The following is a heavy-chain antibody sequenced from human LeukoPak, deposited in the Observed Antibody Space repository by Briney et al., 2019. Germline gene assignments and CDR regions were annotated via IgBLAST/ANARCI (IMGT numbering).Heavy chain of an antibody. D-gene: IGHD5-18*01. V-gene: IGHV1-2*06. J-gene: IGHJ4*02. CDR3: AREGSYGSLDY. Sequence: ASVTVSCTASGYTFTGYYMHWVRQAPGQGLEWMGRINPNSGGTNYAQKFQGRVTMTRDTSISTAYMELSRLRSDDTAVYYCAREGSYGSLDYWGQGTLVTVSS. CDR1: GYTFTGYY. CDR2: INPNSGGT.